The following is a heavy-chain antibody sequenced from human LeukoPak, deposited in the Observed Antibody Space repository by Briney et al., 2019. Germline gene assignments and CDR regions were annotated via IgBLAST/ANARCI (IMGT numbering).Heavy chain of an antibody. CDR2: INHSGST. J-gene: IGHJ4*02. Sequence: SETLSLTCAVYGGSFSGYYWSWIRQPPGKGLEGIGEINHSGSTNYNPSLKSRVTISVDTSKNQFSLKLSSVTAADTAVYYCARGQGDYWGQGTLVTVSS. CDR1: GGSFSGYY. CDR3: ARGQGDY. V-gene: IGHV4-34*01.